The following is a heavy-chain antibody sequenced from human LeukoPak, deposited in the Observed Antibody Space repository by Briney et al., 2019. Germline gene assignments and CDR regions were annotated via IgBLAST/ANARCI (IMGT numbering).Heavy chain of an antibody. V-gene: IGHV6-1*01. J-gene: IGHJ3*02. CDR2: TYYRSKLYT. CDR1: GDSVSSNSAG. D-gene: IGHD6-13*01. CDR3: VRHQAGDEPFDI. Sequence: SQTLSLTCALSGDSVSSNSAGWNWIRQSPSRGLEWLGRTYYRSKLYTEYAVSVKSRITINPDTSKNQFSLQLNSVTPEDTAVYYCVRHQAGDEPFDIWGEGAMVTVSS.